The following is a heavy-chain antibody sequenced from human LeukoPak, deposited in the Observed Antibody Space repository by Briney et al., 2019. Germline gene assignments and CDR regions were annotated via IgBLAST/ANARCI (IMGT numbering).Heavy chain of an antibody. Sequence: ASVKVSCKTSGGTFSSYAISWVRQAPGQGLEWMGGIIPIFGTANYAQKFQGRVTITTDESTSTAYMELSSLRSEDTAVYYCASCGSTSCYEYYYYYYMDVWGKGTTVTVSS. CDR1: GGTFSSYA. D-gene: IGHD2-2*01. CDR2: IIPIFGTA. CDR3: ASCGSTSCYEYYYYYYMDV. V-gene: IGHV1-69*05. J-gene: IGHJ6*03.